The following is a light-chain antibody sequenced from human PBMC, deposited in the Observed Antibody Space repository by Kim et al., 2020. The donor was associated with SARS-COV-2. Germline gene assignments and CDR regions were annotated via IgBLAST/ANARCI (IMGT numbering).Light chain of an antibody. CDR3: QQYSSYPLT. J-gene: IGKJ4*01. CDR2: NAV. V-gene: IGKV1D-16*01. CDR1: PGINRW. Sequence: ASGGDRVIITCRGSPGINRWLVLYQQKPDKAPKPLIYNAVNLESGVPSRFSGSGSGTDFTLTFSSLQPEDFASYYCQQYSSYPLTFGGGTKVDIK.